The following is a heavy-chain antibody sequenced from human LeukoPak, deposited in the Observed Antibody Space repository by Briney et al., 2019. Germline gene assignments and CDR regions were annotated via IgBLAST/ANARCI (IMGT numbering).Heavy chain of an antibody. CDR2: IYYSGST. V-gene: IGHV4-59*01. J-gene: IGHJ2*01. CDR1: GGSISSYY. Sequence: TSETLSLTCTVSGGSISSYYWSWIRQPPGKGLEWIGYIYYSGSTNYNPSLKSRVTISVDTSKNQFSLKLSSVTAADTAVYYCARGAGYSSSWGRGTLVTVSS. D-gene: IGHD6-13*01. CDR3: ARGAGYSSS.